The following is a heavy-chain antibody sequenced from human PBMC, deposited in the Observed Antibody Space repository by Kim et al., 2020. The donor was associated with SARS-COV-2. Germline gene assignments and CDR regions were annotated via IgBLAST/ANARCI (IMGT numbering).Heavy chain of an antibody. D-gene: IGHD1-26*01. V-gene: IGHV3-33*01. Sequence: GGSLRLSCAASGFTFSSYGMHWVRQAPGKGLEWVAVIWYDGSNKYYADSVKGRFTISRDNSKNTLYLQMNSLRAEDTAVYYCARDQIVGATNDAFDIWGQGTMVTVSS. CDR2: IWYDGSNK. J-gene: IGHJ3*02. CDR1: GFTFSSYG. CDR3: ARDQIVGATNDAFDI.